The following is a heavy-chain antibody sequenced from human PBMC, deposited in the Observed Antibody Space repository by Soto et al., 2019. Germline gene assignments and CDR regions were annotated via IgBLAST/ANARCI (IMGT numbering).Heavy chain of an antibody. V-gene: IGHV4-31*03. J-gene: IGHJ5*02. Sequence: QVQLQESGPGLVKPSQTLSLTCTVSGGSTSSGGYYWSWIRQHPGKGLEWIGYIYYSGSTYYNPSLKSRVTISVDTSKNQFSLKLSSVTAADTAVYYCARDGDYVWGSYRSGWFDPWGQGTLVTVSS. CDR3: ARDGDYVWGSYRSGWFDP. CDR1: GGSTSSGGYY. CDR2: IYYSGST. D-gene: IGHD3-16*02.